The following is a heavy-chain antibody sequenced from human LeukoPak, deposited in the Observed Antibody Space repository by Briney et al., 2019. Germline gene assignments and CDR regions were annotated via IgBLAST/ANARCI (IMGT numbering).Heavy chain of an antibody. J-gene: IGHJ6*02. D-gene: IGHD1-1*01. Sequence: ASVKVSCKASGYTFTRYYIHWVRQAPGQGLEWMGIINPSGGSTSYAQNFQGRVTMTRDTSTRTVYMELTSLRSEDTAVYHCARDYNVGGPYYGMDVWGQGTTVTVSS. CDR2: INPSGGST. CDR3: ARDYNVGGPYYGMDV. V-gene: IGHV1-46*01. CDR1: GYTFTRYY.